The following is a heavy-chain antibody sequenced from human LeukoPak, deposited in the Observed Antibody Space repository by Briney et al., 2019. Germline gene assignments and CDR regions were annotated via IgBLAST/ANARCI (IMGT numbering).Heavy chain of an antibody. Sequence: GRSLRLSCAASGFTFSSYGMHWVRQAPGKGLEWVAVIWYDGSNKYYADSVKGRFTISRDNSKNTLYLQMNSLRAEDTAVYYCARDLDYDFWSGYYKDAFDIWGQGTMVTVSS. CDR1: GFTFSSYG. D-gene: IGHD3-3*01. CDR2: IWYDGSNK. J-gene: IGHJ3*02. V-gene: IGHV3-33*01. CDR3: ARDLDYDFWSGYYKDAFDI.